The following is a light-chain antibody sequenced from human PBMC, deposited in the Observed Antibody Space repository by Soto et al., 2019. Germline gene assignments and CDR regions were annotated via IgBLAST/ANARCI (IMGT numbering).Light chain of an antibody. J-gene: IGKJ3*01. Sequence: DIQMTQSPSSLSASIGDRVTITCRASQDISNYLAWYQQRPGQIPELLIYAASTLQSGVPSRFSGSGSGTDFTLTISSLQPEDVATYYCQKYTSAPRTFGPGTNVDLK. CDR2: AAS. CDR3: QKYTSAPRT. V-gene: IGKV1-27*01. CDR1: QDISNY.